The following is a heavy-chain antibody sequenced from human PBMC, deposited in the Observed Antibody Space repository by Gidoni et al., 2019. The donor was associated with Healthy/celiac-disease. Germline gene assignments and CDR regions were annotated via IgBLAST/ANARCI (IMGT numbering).Heavy chain of an antibody. CDR3: VKDTHYDFWSGYYPPTFDY. J-gene: IGHJ4*02. V-gene: IGHV3-64D*06. Sequence: EVQLVESGGGLVQPGGSLRLSCSASGFTFSSYAMHWVRQAPGKGLEYVSAISSNGGSTYYADSVKGRFTISRDNSKNTLYLQMSSLRAEDTAVYYCVKDTHYDFWSGYYPPTFDYWGQGTLVTVSS. CDR1: GFTFSSYA. CDR2: ISSNGGST. D-gene: IGHD3-3*01.